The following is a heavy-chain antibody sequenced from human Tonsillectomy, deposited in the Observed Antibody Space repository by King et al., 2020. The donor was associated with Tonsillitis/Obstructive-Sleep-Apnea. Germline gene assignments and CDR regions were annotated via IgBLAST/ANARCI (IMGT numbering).Heavy chain of an antibody. CDR2: IWFDGNNK. D-gene: IGHD2/OR15-2a*01. J-gene: IGHJ6*02. CDR3: TRVLEFGMDV. V-gene: IGHV3-33*01. CDR1: GFAFNSYG. Sequence: VQLVESGGGVVQPGRSLRLSCAASGFAFNSYGMHWVRQAPGKGMEWVAVIWFDGNNKYYSDSVKGRFTISRDNSKNTLYLQMNSLRAEDTAVYYCTRVLEFGMDVSGPGTTVTVSS.